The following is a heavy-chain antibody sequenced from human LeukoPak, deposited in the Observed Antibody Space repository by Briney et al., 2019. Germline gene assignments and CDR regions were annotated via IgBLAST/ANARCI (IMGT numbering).Heavy chain of an antibody. CDR2: IKPDGSET. CDR3: TTESNGSHGPY. Sequence: GGSLRLSCGASGFTFTNAYMSWVRQAPGKGLEWVANIKPDGSETWYVDSVQGRFTVSRDNAKNSLYLQINSLKTEDTAVYYCTTESNGSHGPYWGQGTLVTVSS. J-gene: IGHJ4*02. CDR1: GFTFTNAY. V-gene: IGHV3-7*05. D-gene: IGHD1-26*01.